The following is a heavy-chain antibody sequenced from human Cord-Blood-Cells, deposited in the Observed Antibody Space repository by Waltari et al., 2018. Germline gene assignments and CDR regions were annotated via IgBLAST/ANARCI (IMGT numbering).Heavy chain of an antibody. CDR1: GFTFSDHY. CDR2: TRNKANSYTT. V-gene: IGHV3-72*01. J-gene: IGHJ4*02. D-gene: IGHD3-22*01. CDR3: ARSYYDSSGYYYYFDY. Sequence: EVQLVESGGGLVQPGGSLRLSCAASGFTFSDHYMDWVRQAPGKGLEWVGRTRNKANSYTTEYTVSVKGRFTISRDDSKNSLYLQMNSLKTGDTAVYYCARSYYDSSGYYYYFDYWGQGTLVTVSS.